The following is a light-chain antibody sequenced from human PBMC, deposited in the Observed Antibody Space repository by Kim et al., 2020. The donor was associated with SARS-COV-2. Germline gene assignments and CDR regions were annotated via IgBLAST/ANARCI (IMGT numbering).Light chain of an antibody. CDR3: ATWDDSLDVGM. V-gene: IGLV1-47*02. CDR1: SSNIGRNY. CDR2: TDD. Sequence: GQRVTMSWSGSSSNIGRNYVTWYQQFPGTAPKLLIYTDDRRPSGVSDRVSGSKSGTSASLAISALRSEDEADYYCATWDDSLDVGMFGGGTKVTVL. J-gene: IGLJ3*02.